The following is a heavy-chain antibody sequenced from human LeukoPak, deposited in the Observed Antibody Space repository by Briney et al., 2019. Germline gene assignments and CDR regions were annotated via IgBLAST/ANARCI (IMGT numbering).Heavy chain of an antibody. D-gene: IGHD1-26*01. J-gene: IGHJ5*02. CDR1: GYTFTGYY. V-gene: IGHV1-2*02. CDR3: ARGRGSYYEWFDP. Sequence: ASVKVSCKASGYTFTGYYMHWGRQAPGQGLEWMGWINPNSGGTNYAQKFQGRVTMTRDTSISTAYMELSRLRSDDTAVYYCARGRGSYYEWFDPWGQGTLVTVSS. CDR2: INPNSGGT.